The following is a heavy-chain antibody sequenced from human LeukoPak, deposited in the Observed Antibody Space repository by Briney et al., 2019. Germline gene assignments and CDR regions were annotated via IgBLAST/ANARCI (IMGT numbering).Heavy chain of an antibody. CDR1: GGSITYSHYY. Sequence: PSETLSLTCSVSGGSITYSHYYWGWVRQPPGKGLEWIGGIYYSGSTYYNPSLKSRVTISVDTSRNEFSLRLSSVTAADTALYFCARQSGSYGGILDNWGQGILGTVSS. CDR2: IYYSGST. CDR3: ARQSGSYGGILDN. V-gene: IGHV4-39*01. J-gene: IGHJ4*02. D-gene: IGHD1-26*01.